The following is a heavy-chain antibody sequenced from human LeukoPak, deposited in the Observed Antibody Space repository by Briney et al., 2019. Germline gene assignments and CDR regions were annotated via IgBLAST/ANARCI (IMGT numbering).Heavy chain of an antibody. V-gene: IGHV3-73*01. CDR3: TSYDYGDL. J-gene: IGHJ4*02. Sequence: GGSLRLSCAASGFTFSVSDMHWVRQASGKGLEWVGRIRSKGNNYATTYAASVKGRFTISRDDSKNTAFLQMNSLKTEDTAVYYCTSYDYGDLWGQGTLVTVSS. CDR1: GFTFSVSD. CDR2: IRSKGNNYAT. D-gene: IGHD4-17*01.